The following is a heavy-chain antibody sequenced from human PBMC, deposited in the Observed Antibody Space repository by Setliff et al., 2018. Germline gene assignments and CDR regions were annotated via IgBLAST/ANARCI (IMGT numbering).Heavy chain of an antibody. D-gene: IGHD3-3*01. CDR3: ARAPRLEWILPTFDY. V-gene: IGHV1-18*01. J-gene: IGHJ4*02. CDR2: ISAYTGKT. Sequence: ASVKVSCKAVGYTFLSYGLSWVRQAPGQGLEWMGWISAYTGKTDYAQNFQGRVTMTTDTSTNTAYLELRSLRYDDTAVYFCARAPRLEWILPTFDYWGQGTPVTGSS. CDR1: GYTFLSYG.